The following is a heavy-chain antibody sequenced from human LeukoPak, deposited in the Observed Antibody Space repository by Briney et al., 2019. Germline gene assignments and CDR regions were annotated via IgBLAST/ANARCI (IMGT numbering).Heavy chain of an antibody. D-gene: IGHD3-16*01. CDR3: ASEGGIMSY. CDR1: GGSISSYY. V-gene: IGHV4-59*01. Sequence: NPSETLSLTCTVSGGSISSYYWSWIRQPPGKGLEWIGYIYYSGSTNYNPSLKSRVTISVDTSKNQFSLKLSSVTAADTAVYYCASEGGIMSYWGQGTLVTVSS. J-gene: IGHJ4*02. CDR2: IYYSGST.